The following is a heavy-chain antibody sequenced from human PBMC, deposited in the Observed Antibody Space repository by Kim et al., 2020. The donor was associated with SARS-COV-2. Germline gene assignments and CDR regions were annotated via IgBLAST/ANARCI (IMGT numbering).Heavy chain of an antibody. J-gene: IGHJ5*02. Sequence: SETLSLTCTVSGGSISSGGYYWSWIRRHPGKGLEWIGYIYYSGSTYYNPSLKSRVTISVDTSKNQFSLKLSSVTAADTAVYYCASSRPTYYGSGMGWFDPWGQGTLVTVSS. V-gene: IGHV4-31*03. D-gene: IGHD3-10*01. CDR3: ASSRPTYYGSGMGWFDP. CDR2: IYYSGST. CDR1: GGSISSGGYY.